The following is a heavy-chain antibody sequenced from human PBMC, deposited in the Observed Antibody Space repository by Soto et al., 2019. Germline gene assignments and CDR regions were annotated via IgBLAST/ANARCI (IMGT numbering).Heavy chain of an antibody. V-gene: IGHV3-74*01. CDR3: AIRASYYDSSGYFDY. Sequence: VRQAPGKGLVWVSRINSDGSSTSYADSVKGRFTISRDNAKNTLYLQMNSLRAEDTAVYYCAIRASYYDSSGYFDYWGQGTLVTVSS. J-gene: IGHJ4*02. CDR2: INSDGSST. D-gene: IGHD3-22*01.